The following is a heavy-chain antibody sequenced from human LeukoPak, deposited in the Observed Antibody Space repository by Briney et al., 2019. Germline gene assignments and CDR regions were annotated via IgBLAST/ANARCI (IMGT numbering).Heavy chain of an antibody. Sequence: GRSLRLSCAASGFTFSSYGMHWVRQAPGKGLEWVAVISYDGSNKYYADSVKGRFTISRDNSKNTLYLQMNSLKTEDTAVYYCARGLLYGSGARGYFDYWGQGTLVTVSS. V-gene: IGHV3-30*03. D-gene: IGHD3-10*01. J-gene: IGHJ4*02. CDR1: GFTFSSYG. CDR2: ISYDGSNK. CDR3: ARGLLYGSGARGYFDY.